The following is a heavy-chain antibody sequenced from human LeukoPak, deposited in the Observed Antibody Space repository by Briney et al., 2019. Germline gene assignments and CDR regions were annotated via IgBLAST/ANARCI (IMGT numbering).Heavy chain of an antibody. CDR1: GGSFSGYY. J-gene: IGHJ3*02. Sequence: SETLSLTCAVYGGSFSGYYWSWIRQPPGKGLEWIGEINHSGSTNYNPSLKSRVTISVDTSKNQFSLKLSSVTAADTAVYYCARGHIAVAGGAFDIWGQGTMVTVSS. V-gene: IGHV4-34*01. CDR2: INHSGST. CDR3: ARGHIAVAGGAFDI. D-gene: IGHD6-19*01.